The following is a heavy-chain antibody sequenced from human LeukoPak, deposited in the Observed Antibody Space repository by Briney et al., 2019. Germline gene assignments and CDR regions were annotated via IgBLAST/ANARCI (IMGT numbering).Heavy chain of an antibody. V-gene: IGHV4-34*01. D-gene: IGHD3-22*01. CDR3: GRVGYYNSSGVTIGY. CDR1: GGSSTGFC. CDR2: INRSGST. Sequence: SETLSPTCAVDGGSSTGFCCRWTRQPPGKGLGWSGEINRSGSTNYNPSLKSRVTISVDTSKNQFSLKLSAVTATDTAVYYWGRVGYYNSSGVTIGYWGQGTLVTVSS. J-gene: IGHJ4*02.